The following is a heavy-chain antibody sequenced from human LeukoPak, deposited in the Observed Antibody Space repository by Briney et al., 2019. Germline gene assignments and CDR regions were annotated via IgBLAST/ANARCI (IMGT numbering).Heavy chain of an antibody. J-gene: IGHJ4*02. CDR3: ARGFYYDSSGYYYTPGY. V-gene: IGHV3-30*04. CDR1: GFTFSSYA. CDR2: ISYDGSNK. Sequence: GGSLRLSCAASGFTFSSYAMHWVRQAPGKGLEWVAVISYDGSNKYYADSVKGRFTISRDNSKNTLYLQMNSLGAEDTAVYYCARGFYYDSSGYYYTPGYWGQGTLVTVSS. D-gene: IGHD3-22*01.